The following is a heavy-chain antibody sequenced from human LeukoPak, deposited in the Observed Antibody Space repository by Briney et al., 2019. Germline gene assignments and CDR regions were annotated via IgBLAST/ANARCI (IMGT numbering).Heavy chain of an antibody. D-gene: IGHD6-13*01. V-gene: IGHV3-21*01. CDR1: GFTLSSYS. CDR3: AKFIAAPFYFDY. Sequence: GGSLRLSWAASGFTLSSYSMNWVRQAPGKGLEWVSSISSSSSYIYYADSVKGRFTISRDNAKNSLYLQMNSLRAEDTAVYYCAKFIAAPFYFDYWGQGTLVTVSS. J-gene: IGHJ4*02. CDR2: ISSSSSYI.